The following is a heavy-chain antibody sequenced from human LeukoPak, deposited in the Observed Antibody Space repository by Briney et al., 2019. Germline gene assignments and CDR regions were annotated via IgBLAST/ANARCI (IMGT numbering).Heavy chain of an antibody. CDR2: ISGSGGST. CDR1: GFTFSSYE. V-gene: IGHV3-23*01. CDR3: AKDRGSIFSGWFDP. J-gene: IGHJ5*02. Sequence: GGSLRLSCAASGFTFSSYEMNWVRQAPGKGLEWVSAISGSGGSTYYADSVKGRFTISRDNSKNTLYLQMNSLRAEDTAVYYCAKDRGSIFSGWFDPWGQGTLVTVSS. D-gene: IGHD2-2*01.